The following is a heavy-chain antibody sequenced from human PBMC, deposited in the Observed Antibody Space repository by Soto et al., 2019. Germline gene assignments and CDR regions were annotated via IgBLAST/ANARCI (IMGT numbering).Heavy chain of an antibody. V-gene: IGHV1-58*01. Sequence: ASAKVSCEACGFTFTSSAVQWVQQARGQRLEWIGWIVVGSGNTNYAQKFQERVTITRDMSTSTAYMELSSLRSEDTAVYYCAAEAVAGSEGRWNKYNWFDPWG. D-gene: IGHD6-19*01. CDR1: GFTFTSSA. CDR3: AAEAVAGSEGRWNKYNWFDP. J-gene: IGHJ5*02. CDR2: IVVGSGNT.